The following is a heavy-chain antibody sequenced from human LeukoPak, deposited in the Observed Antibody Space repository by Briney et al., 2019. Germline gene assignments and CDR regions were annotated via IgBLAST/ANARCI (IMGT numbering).Heavy chain of an antibody. Sequence: GGSLRLSCAASGFTFSSYGMHWVRQAPGKGLEWVAFIRYDGSNKYYADSVKGRFTISRDNSKNTLYLQMNSLRAEDAAVYYCASRITMVRGAPGYWGQGTLVTVSS. CDR1: GFTFSSYG. D-gene: IGHD3-10*01. J-gene: IGHJ4*02. CDR3: ASRITMVRGAPGY. CDR2: IRYDGSNK. V-gene: IGHV3-30*02.